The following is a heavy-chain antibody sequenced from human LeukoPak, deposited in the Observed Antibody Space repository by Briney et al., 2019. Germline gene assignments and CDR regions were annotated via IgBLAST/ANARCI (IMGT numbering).Heavy chain of an antibody. CDR1: GFTFSSYW. D-gene: IGHD3-22*01. CDR3: ARVSSGYYLHFDY. CDR2: IKKDGSEK. V-gene: IGHV3-7*03. Sequence: GGSLRLSCAASGFTFSSYWMSWVRQSPGKGLEWVANIKKDGSEKYYVDSVKGRFTISRDNSKNTLYLQMNSLRAEDTAVYYCARVSSGYYLHFDYWGQGTLVTVSS. J-gene: IGHJ4*02.